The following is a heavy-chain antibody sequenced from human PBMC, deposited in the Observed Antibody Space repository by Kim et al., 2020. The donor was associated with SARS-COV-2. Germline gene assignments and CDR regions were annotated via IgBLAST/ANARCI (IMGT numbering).Heavy chain of an antibody. J-gene: IGHJ3*01. CDR2: VIRDGSAC. Sequence: GGSLRLSCEATGFAFETYWMHWVRQPPGKGLEWVSRVIRDGSACDDEASVEGRFSTSSNNAGTQMYLKMNNLRAEDTADYFCTRLDCRTVGCDVFDLRG. CDR3: TRLDCRTVGCDVFDL. CDR1: GFAFETYW. D-gene: IGHD2-8*02. V-gene: IGHV3-74*01.